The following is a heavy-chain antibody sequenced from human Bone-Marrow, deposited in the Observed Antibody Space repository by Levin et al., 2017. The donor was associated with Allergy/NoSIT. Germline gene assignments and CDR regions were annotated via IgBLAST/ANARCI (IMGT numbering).Heavy chain of an antibody. CDR3: AREGIAAAGAYYYYGMDV. Sequence: GESLKISCKASGYTFTSYGISWVRQAPGQGLEWMGWISAYNGNTNYAQKLQGRVTMTTDTSTSTAYMELRSLRSDDTAVYYCAREGIAAAGAYYYYGMDVWGQGTTVTVSS. D-gene: IGHD6-13*01. CDR2: ISAYNGNT. V-gene: IGHV1-18*01. J-gene: IGHJ6*02. CDR1: GYTFTSYG.